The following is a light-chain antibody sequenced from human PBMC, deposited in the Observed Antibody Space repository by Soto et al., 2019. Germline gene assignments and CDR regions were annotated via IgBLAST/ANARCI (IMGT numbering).Light chain of an antibody. Sequence: DIPLTQSPSLLSASVGDRVTITCRASQGISTYLAWYQQTSGKAPKLLISAASTLQRGVPSRFSGSGSGTQFTLTISSLQPEDFATYYCQQLNSYPLTFGPGTNVDIK. V-gene: IGKV1-9*01. J-gene: IGKJ3*01. CDR2: AAS. CDR3: QQLNSYPLT. CDR1: QGISTY.